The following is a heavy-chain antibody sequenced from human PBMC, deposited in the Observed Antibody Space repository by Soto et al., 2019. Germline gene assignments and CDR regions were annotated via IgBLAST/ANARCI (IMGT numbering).Heavy chain of an antibody. CDR3: ARTGHSGSYDF. CDR2: INAGDDGT. J-gene: IGHJ4*02. Sequence: ASVKVSCKASGYTFTSYGISWVRQAPGQGLEWMGWINAGDDGTKYSENFQDRVSITRDTSSSTVYLGLSSLSSEDTASYYCARTGHSGSYDFWGQGTLVTVSS. D-gene: IGHD3-22*01. V-gene: IGHV1-18*01. CDR1: GYTFTSYG.